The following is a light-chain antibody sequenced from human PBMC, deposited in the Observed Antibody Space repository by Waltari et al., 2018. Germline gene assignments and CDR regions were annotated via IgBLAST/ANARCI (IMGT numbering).Light chain of an antibody. V-gene: IGLV3-1*01. J-gene: IGLJ2*01. CDR3: QAWDRGTVI. CDR1: KLGEKF. CDR2: QDQ. Sequence: SYELTQPPSVSVSPGQTASITCFGDKLGEKFISWYQQKPGQAPIKVIFQDQRRPAGFSERFSGSTSGNTATLTFSETQPIDEADYYCQAWDRGTVIFGGGTKLAVL.